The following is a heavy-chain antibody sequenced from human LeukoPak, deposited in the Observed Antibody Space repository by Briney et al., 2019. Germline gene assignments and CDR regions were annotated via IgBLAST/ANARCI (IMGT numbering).Heavy chain of an antibody. CDR1: GGSISSGDYY. J-gene: IGHJ4*02. V-gene: IGHV4-30-4*01. CDR2: IYYSGST. Sequence: SETLSLTCTVSGGSISSGDYYWSWIRQPPGKGLEWIGYIYYSGSTYYNPSLKSRVTISVDTSKNQFSLKLSSVTAADTAVYYCASTTYGDYQNEFDYWGQGTLVTVSS. CDR3: ASTTYGDYQNEFDY. D-gene: IGHD4-17*01.